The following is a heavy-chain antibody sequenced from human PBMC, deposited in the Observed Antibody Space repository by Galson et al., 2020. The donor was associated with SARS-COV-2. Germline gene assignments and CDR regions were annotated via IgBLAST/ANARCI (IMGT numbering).Heavy chain of an antibody. CDR3: ARAGRGGSYYFAFDI. Sequence: TGGSLRLSCAGSGFIFSTYSMIWVRQSPGKGLEWVSYISSGSDSREYADSVKGRFSISRDIAKNSLYLQMNSLRDEDTAVYYCARAGRGGSYYFAFDIWGQGTKVTVSS. CDR1: GFIFSTYS. J-gene: IGHJ3*02. V-gene: IGHV3-48*02. D-gene: IGHD1-26*01. CDR2: ISSGSDSR.